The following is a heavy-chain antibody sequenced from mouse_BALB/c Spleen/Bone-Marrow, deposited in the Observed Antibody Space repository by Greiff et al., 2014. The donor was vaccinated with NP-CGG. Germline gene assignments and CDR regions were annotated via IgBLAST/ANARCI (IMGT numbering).Heavy chain of an antibody. D-gene: IGHD2-9*01. CDR3: ARTYYAYAWFVY. CDR1: GYTFSSYW. CDR2: ILPGSGST. Sequence: QVQLQQSGAELMKPGASVKISCKATGYTFSSYWIEWVKQRPGHGLEWIGEILPGSGSTNYNEKFKGKATFTADTSSNTAYMQLSSPTSEDSAVYYCARTYYAYAWFVYWGQGTLVTVSA. V-gene: IGHV1-9*01. J-gene: IGHJ3*01.